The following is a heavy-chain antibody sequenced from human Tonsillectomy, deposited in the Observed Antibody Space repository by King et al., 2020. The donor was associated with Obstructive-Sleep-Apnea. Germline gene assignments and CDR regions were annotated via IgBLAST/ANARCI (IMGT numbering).Heavy chain of an antibody. V-gene: IGHV3-30-3*01. D-gene: IGHD5-24*01. Sequence: VQLVESGGGVVQPGRSLRLSCAASGFTFSPYTMHWVRQAPGEGLEWVAVVSYDGSNKYYADSVKGRFTISRDNSKNTLYLQMNSLGPEDTAVYYCARASGGLQFGMDVWGQGITVPVSS. CDR2: VSYDGSNK. CDR1: GFTFSPYT. J-gene: IGHJ6*02. CDR3: ARASGGLQFGMDV.